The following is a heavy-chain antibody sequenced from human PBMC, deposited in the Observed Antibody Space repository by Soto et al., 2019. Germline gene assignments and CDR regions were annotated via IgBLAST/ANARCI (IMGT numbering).Heavy chain of an antibody. CDR1: GYTFTGYY. Sequence: ASVKVSCKGSGYTFTGYYMHWVRQAPGQGLEWMGWINPNSGGTNYAQKFQGWVTMTRDTSISTAYMELSRLRSDDTAVYYCARPDCSSTSCYGVHDAFDIWGQGTMVTVSS. CDR2: INPNSGGT. V-gene: IGHV1-2*04. J-gene: IGHJ3*02. CDR3: ARPDCSSTSCYGVHDAFDI. D-gene: IGHD2-2*01.